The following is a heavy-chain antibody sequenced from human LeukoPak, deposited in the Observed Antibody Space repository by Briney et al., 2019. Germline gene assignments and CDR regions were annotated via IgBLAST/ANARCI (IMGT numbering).Heavy chain of an antibody. J-gene: IGHJ1*01. CDR2: ISRRSRHV. CDR1: GFTFCDYS. D-gene: IGHD3-10*01. Sequence: PGGSLRLSCAASGFTFCDYSMNWVRQAPGKGLEWVSSISRRSRHVYYAGSVKGRFTISRDDARNSLYLQMNSPRAEDMAVYFCVRDLLGSGSTTAYLYHWGQGTLVTVSS. V-gene: IGHV3-21*01. CDR3: VRDLLGSGSTTAYLYH.